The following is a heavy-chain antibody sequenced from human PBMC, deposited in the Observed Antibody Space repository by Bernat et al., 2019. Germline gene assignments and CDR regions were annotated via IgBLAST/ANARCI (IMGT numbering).Heavy chain of an antibody. V-gene: IGHV3-15*01. CDR3: SPLNWGSPDS. J-gene: IGHJ5*01. CDR2: IISKTDGGAT. CDR1: GFTFSNVW. D-gene: IGHD7-27*01. Sequence: EVQLVESGGGLVKPGGSLRLSCAASGFTFSNVWMSWVRQAPGKGLEWVGRIISKTDGGATDYGAPVKGRFTISRDDSKDTLYLQMNSLETEDTAVYYLSPLNWGSPDSWGQGTLVTVSS.